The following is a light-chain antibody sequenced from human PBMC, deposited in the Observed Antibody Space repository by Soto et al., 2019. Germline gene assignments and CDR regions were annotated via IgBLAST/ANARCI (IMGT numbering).Light chain of an antibody. V-gene: IGKV1-39*01. CDR3: QQSYSTPRT. Sequence: DIQMNPSPSSLSASVGDRVTMTCRASQSISSYLNWYQQKPGKAPKLLIYAASSLQSGVPSRFSGSGSGTDFTLTISSLQPEDFATYYCQQSYSTPRTFGQGTKVDIK. CDR2: AAS. CDR1: QSISSY. J-gene: IGKJ1*01.